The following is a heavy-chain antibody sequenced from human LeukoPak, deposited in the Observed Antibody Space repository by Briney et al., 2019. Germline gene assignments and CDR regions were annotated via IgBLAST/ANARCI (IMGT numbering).Heavy chain of an antibody. CDR2: IYYSGST. J-gene: IGHJ4*02. Sequence: SETLSLTCTVSGGSISSYYWSWIRRPPGKGLEWIGYIYYSGSTNYNPSLKSRVTISVDTSKNQFSLKLSSVTAADTAVYYCARNAMAVAGLFDYWGQGTLVTVSS. D-gene: IGHD6-19*01. CDR1: GGSISSYY. CDR3: ARNAMAVAGLFDY. V-gene: IGHV4-59*08.